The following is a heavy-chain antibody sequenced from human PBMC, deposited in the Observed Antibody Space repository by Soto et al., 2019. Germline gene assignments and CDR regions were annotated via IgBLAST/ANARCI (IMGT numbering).Heavy chain of an antibody. Sequence: SETLSLTCTVSGGSISSYYWSWIRQPPGKGLEWIGYIYYSGSTNYNPSLKSRVTISVDTSKNQFSLRLSSVTAADTAVYYCARLEQQLVLDATALYNWFDPWGQGTLVTVSS. J-gene: IGHJ5*02. D-gene: IGHD6-13*01. CDR1: GGSISSYY. CDR3: ARLEQQLVLDATALYNWFDP. CDR2: IYYSGST. V-gene: IGHV4-59*08.